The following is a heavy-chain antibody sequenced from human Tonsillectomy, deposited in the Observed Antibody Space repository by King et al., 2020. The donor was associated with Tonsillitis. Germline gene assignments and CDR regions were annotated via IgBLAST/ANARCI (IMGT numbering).Heavy chain of an antibody. CDR2: ISSSRSTI. Sequence: VQLVESGGGLVQPGGSLRLSCAASGFTFSSYSMNWVRQAPGKGLEWVSYISSSRSTIYYAESVKGRFTISRDNAKNSLYLQMNSLQAEDTAVYYCAGLWFGELDAFDIWGQGTMVTVSS. D-gene: IGHD3-10*01. J-gene: IGHJ3*02. V-gene: IGHV3-48*01. CDR3: AGLWFGELDAFDI. CDR1: GFTFSSYS.